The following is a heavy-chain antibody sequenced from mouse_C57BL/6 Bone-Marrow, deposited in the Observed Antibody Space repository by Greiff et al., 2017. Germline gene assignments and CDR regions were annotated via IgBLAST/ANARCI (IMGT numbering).Heavy chain of an antibody. Sequence: EVKVEESGGGLVKPGGSLKLSCAASGFTFSSYAMSWVRQTPEKRLEWVATISDGGSYTYYPDNVKGRFTISRDNAKNNLYLQMSHLKSEDTAMYYCARGLYDLFDYWCQGTTLTVSS. J-gene: IGHJ2*01. D-gene: IGHD2-3*01. CDR3: ARGLYDLFDY. V-gene: IGHV5-4*03. CDR2: ISDGGSYT. CDR1: GFTFSSYA.